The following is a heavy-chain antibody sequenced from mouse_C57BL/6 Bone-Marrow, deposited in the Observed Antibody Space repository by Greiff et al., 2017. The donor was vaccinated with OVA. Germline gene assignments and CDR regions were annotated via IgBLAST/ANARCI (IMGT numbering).Heavy chain of an antibody. J-gene: IGHJ4*01. CDR2: ISYDGSN. CDR1: GYSITSGYY. Sequence: EVKLVESGPGLVKPSQSLSLTCSVTGYSITSGYYWNWIRQFPGNKLEWMGYISYDGSNNYNPSLKNRISITLDTSKNQFFLKLNSVTTKDTATYYCATRRVVGASYAMDYWGQGTSVTVSS. D-gene: IGHD1-1*01. V-gene: IGHV3-6*01. CDR3: ATRRVVGASYAMDY.